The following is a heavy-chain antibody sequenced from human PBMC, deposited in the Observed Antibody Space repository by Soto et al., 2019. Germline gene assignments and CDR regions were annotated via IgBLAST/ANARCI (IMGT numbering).Heavy chain of an antibody. V-gene: IGHV3-33*01. D-gene: IGHD3-10*01. CDR3: ARDLRYGSGSYYSRMYYYYYGMDV. J-gene: IGHJ6*02. Sequence: GGSLRLSCAASGFTFSSYGMHWVRQAPGKGLEWVAVIWYDGSNKYYADSVKGRFTISRDNSKNTLYLQMNSLRAEDTAVYYCARDLRYGSGSYYSRMYYYYYGMDVWGQGTTVTVSS. CDR1: GFTFSSYG. CDR2: IWYDGSNK.